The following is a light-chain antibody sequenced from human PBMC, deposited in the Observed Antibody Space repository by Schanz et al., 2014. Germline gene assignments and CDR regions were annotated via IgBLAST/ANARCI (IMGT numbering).Light chain of an antibody. CDR3: QQYGSSPCT. V-gene: IGKV3-11*01. CDR2: DSS. J-gene: IGKJ2*02. Sequence: EIVLTQSPATLSLSPGERATLSCRASQNVSSSLAWYQQKPGQAPRLLIYDSSNMATGIPARFSGSGSGTDFTLTINTVEPEDFAVYYCQQYGSSPCTFGQGTKLEIK. CDR1: QNVSSS.